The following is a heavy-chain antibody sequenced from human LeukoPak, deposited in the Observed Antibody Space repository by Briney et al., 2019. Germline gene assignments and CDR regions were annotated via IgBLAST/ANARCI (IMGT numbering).Heavy chain of an antibody. Sequence: RASVKVSCKASGYTFTSYYMHWVRQAPGQGLEWMGIINPSGGSTSYAQKFQGRVTMTRDMSTSTVYMELSSLRSEDTAVYYCARDADSSSWGGDTYYYYYYMDVWGKGTTVTVSS. CDR3: ARDADSSSWGGDTYYYYYYMDV. CDR1: GYTFTSYY. CDR2: INPSGGST. V-gene: IGHV1-46*01. J-gene: IGHJ6*03. D-gene: IGHD6-13*01.